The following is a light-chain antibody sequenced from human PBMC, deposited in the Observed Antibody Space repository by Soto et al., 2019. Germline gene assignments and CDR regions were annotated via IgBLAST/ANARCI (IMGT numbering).Light chain of an antibody. Sequence: DIQMTQSPSSLPASVGDRLTITCQASHDITSYLNWYQHKPGKAPKLLIYDASILEAGVPPRFSGSGSGTDFTLTISGLQPEDVATYYCQHCDYLPIFGPGTTVDFK. CDR1: HDITSY. V-gene: IGKV1-33*01. J-gene: IGKJ3*01. CDR3: QHCDYLPI. CDR2: DAS.